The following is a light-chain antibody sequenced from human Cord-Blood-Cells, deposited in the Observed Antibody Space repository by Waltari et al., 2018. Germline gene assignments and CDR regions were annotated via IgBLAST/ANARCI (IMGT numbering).Light chain of an antibody. CDR3: SSYTSSSTYV. CDR2: DVS. V-gene: IGLV2-14*01. Sequence: QSALTQPASVSGSPGQSTTIPCTGTRSDVGGYNYLSWYQQHPGKAPKLMIYDVSNRPSGVSKRFSGSKSGNTASLTISGLQAEDEADYYCSSYTSSSTYVFGTGTKVTVL. J-gene: IGLJ1*01. CDR1: RSDVGGYNY.